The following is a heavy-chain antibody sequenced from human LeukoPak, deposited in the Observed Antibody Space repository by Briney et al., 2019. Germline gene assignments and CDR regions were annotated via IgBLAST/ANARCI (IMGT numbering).Heavy chain of an antibody. CDR3: AKVYSGYSSSWFFDY. CDR1: GFTFSNYD. Sequence: PGGSLRLSCAASGFTFSNYDIHWVRQAPGEGLEWVAVISYDGGNKYYADSVKGRFTISRDNSKNTLYLQMNSLRAEDTAVYYCAKVYSGYSSSWFFDYWGQGTLVTVSS. J-gene: IGHJ4*02. D-gene: IGHD2-2*03. CDR2: ISYDGGNK. V-gene: IGHV3-30*18.